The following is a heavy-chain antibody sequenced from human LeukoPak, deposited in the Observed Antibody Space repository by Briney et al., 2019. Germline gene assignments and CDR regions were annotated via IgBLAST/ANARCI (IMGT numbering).Heavy chain of an antibody. Sequence: PGGSLRLSCAASGFTFSSYAMSWVRQAPGKGLEWVSAISGSGGSTYYADSVKGRFTISRDNSKNTLYLQMNSLRAEDTAVYYCARDLAVWNFGELHWGQGTLVTVSS. J-gene: IGHJ4*02. CDR3: ARDLAVWNFGELH. D-gene: IGHD3-10*01. CDR2: ISGSGGST. CDR1: GFTFSSYA. V-gene: IGHV3-23*01.